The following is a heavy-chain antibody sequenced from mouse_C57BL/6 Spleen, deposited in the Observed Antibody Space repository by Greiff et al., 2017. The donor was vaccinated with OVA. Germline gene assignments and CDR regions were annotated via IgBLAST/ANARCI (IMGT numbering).Heavy chain of an antibody. V-gene: IGHV5-6*01. Sequence: EVKLMESGGDLVKPGGSLKLSCAASGFTFSSYGMSWVRQTPDKRLEWVATISSGGSYPYYPDSVKGRFTISRDNAKNTLYLQMSSLKSEDTAMYYCARHEDHYYAMDYWGQGTSVTVSS. CDR2: ISSGGSYP. J-gene: IGHJ4*01. CDR3: ARHEDHYYAMDY. CDR1: GFTFSSYG.